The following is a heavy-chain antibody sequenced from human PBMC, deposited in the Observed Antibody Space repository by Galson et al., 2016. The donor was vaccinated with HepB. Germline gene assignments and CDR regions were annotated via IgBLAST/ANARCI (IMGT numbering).Heavy chain of an antibody. CDR3: ATDGPPTVVVGAALDS. Sequence: SLRLSCATSGLSFSVRGMHWVRQAPGKGLEWVAVIWNDGRTTYYGASVKGRFIISRDNSRETLYLQMNSLRVDDTAIYYCATDGPPTVVVGAALDSWGQGTLVTVSS. CDR2: IWNDGRTT. D-gene: IGHD2-15*01. V-gene: IGHV3-33*01. CDR1: GLSFSVRG. J-gene: IGHJ5*01.